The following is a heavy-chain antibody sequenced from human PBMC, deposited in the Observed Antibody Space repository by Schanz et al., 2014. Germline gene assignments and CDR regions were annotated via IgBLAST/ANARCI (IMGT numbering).Heavy chain of an antibody. Sequence: GQLAESGGGLVQPGGSLRLSCAVSGFTVSSNHMSWVRQAPGKGLEWVSDISSGSSYANYADSVKGRFTISRDNSKNTLYLHMNTLRSEDTAVYYCAREQIMAAAGLVDYWGHGTLVTVAS. D-gene: IGHD6-13*01. CDR2: ISSGSSYA. V-gene: IGHV3-11*06. J-gene: IGHJ4*01. CDR3: AREQIMAAAGLVDY. CDR1: GFTVSSNH.